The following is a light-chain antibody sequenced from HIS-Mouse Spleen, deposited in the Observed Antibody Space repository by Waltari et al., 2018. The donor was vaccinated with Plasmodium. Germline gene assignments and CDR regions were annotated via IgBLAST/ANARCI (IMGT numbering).Light chain of an antibody. CDR2: YAS. V-gene: IGKV3-11*01. CDR3: QQRSNWPRVLT. Sequence: IVLTQSPATLSLSPGERATLSCRASQSVSSYLAWDQQKPGQAPRLLIDYASNRATGIPARFSGSGSGTDFTLTISSLEPEDFAVYYCQQRSNWPRVLTFGGGTKVEIK. J-gene: IGKJ4*01. CDR1: QSVSSY.